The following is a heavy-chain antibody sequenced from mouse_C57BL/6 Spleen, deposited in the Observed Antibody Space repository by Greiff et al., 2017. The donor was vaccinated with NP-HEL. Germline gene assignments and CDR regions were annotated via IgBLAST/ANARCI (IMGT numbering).Heavy chain of an antibody. CDR2: IDPEDGDT. V-gene: IGHV14-1*01. CDR3: TAYYYGSSPLYFDY. CDR1: GFDFKDYY. Sequence: EVQLQQSGAELVRPGASVKLSCTASGFDFKDYYMHWVKQRPEQGLEWIGRIDPEDGDTEYAPKFQGKATLTADTSSNTAYLQLSSLTSEDTAVYYFTAYYYGSSPLYFDYWGQGTTLTVSS. D-gene: IGHD1-1*01. J-gene: IGHJ2*01.